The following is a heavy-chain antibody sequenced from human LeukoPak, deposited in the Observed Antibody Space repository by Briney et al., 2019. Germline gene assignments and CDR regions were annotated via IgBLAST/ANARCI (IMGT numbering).Heavy chain of an antibody. J-gene: IGHJ4*02. Sequence: SLRLSCAASGFTFSSYAMHWVRQAPGKGLEWVAVISYDGSNKYYADSVKGRFTISRDNSKNTLYLQMNSLRAEDTAVYYCARDYDWALDHWGQGTQVTVSS. CDR3: ARDYDWALDH. CDR2: ISYDGSNK. CDR1: GFTFSSYA. D-gene: IGHD3-9*01. V-gene: IGHV3-30-3*01.